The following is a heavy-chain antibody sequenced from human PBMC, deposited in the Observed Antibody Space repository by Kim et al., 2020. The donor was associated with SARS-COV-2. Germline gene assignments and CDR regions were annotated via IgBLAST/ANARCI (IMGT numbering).Heavy chain of an antibody. Sequence: SETLSLTCTVSGGSISSGSYYWSWIRQPAGKGLEWIGRIYTSGSTNYNPSLKSRVTISVDTSKNQFSLKLSSVTAADTAVYYCARGPAGGYYYYGMDVWGPGTTGTVSS. CDR3: ARGPAGGYYYYGMDV. J-gene: IGHJ6*02. D-gene: IGHD3-16*01. CDR2: IYTSGST. CDR1: GGSISSGSYY. V-gene: IGHV4-61*02.